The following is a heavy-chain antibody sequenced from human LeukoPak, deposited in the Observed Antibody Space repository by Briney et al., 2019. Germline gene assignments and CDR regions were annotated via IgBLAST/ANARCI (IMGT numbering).Heavy chain of an antibody. D-gene: IGHD6-19*01. CDR3: AKGSGWYV. CDR1: GFTFSSSS. V-gene: IGHV3-23*01. Sequence: PGGSLRLSCAASGFTFSSSSMSWVRQAPGKGLEWVSVISGSGGSTDYADSVKGRFIISRDHSRSTLYLQINSLRAGDRAVYYCAKGSGWYVWGRGTLVTVSS. J-gene: IGHJ4*02. CDR2: ISGSGGST.